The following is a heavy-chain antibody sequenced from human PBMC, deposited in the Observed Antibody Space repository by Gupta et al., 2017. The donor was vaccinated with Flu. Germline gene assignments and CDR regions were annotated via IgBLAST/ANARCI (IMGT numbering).Heavy chain of an antibody. CDR1: GYTFTGYY. V-gene: IGHV1-2*02. Sequence: QVQLVQSGAEVEKPGASVKVSCKASGYTFTGYYMHWVRQAPGQGLEWMGWINPNSGGTNYAQKGQGRVTMTRDTSISTAYMELSRLRSDDTAVYYCATAGGVGATDWFDPWGHGTLVTVSS. CDR3: ATAGGVGATDWFDP. J-gene: IGHJ5*02. D-gene: IGHD1-26*01. CDR2: INPNSGGT.